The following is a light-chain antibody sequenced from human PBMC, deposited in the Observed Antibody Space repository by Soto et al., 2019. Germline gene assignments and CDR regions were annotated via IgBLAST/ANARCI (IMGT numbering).Light chain of an antibody. Sequence: EIVLTQSPGTLSLSPGERATLFCRASQSVSSSYLAWYQQKPGQAPRLLMYGASSRATGIPDRFSGSGSGTDFTLTISRLEPEDFAVYYCQQYGSSLITFGQGTRLEI. CDR2: GAS. V-gene: IGKV3-20*01. CDR3: QQYGSSLIT. CDR1: QSVSSSY. J-gene: IGKJ5*01.